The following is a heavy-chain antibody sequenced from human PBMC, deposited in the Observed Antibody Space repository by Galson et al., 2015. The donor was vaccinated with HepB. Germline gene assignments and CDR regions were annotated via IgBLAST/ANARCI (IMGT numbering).Heavy chain of an antibody. V-gene: IGHV4-59*08. CDR1: GGSISSYY. J-gene: IGHJ4*02. CDR2: THYSGGT. CDR3: ARRLILVGATVFDY. Sequence: ETLSLTCNVSGGSISSYYWSWIRQPPGKGLEWIGYTHYSGGTNYNPSLKSRVTMSVDTSKSQFSLKLSSVTAADTAVYFCARRLILVGATVFDYWGQGTLVTVSS. D-gene: IGHD1-26*01.